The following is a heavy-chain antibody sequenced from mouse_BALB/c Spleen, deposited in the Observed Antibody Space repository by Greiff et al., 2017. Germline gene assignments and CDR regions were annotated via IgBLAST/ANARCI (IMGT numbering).Heavy chain of an antibody. J-gene: IGHJ2*01. CDR3: ARSWGNYQPFDY. V-gene: IGHV1-4*01. CDR1: GYTFTSYT. Sequence: VQLQESGAELARPGASVKMSCKASGYTFTSYTMHWVKQRPGQGLEWIGYINPSSGYTNYNQKFKDKATLTADKSSSTAYMQLSSLTSEDSAVYYCARSWGNYQPFDYWGQGTTLTVSS. CDR2: INPSSGYT. D-gene: IGHD2-1*01.